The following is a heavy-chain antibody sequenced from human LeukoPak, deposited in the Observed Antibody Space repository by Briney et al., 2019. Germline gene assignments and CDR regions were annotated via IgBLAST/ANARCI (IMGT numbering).Heavy chain of an antibody. V-gene: IGHV1-46*01. CDR1: GGTFSSYA. D-gene: IGHD2-21*02. J-gene: IGHJ3*02. CDR2: INPSGGRT. CDR3: ARSRNLGGDSFSDAFDI. Sequence: ASVKVSCKASGGTFSSYAISWVRQAPGQGLEWMGIINPSGGRTSYAQKFQGRVTMTRDMSTTTVYMELSSLRSEDTAVYYCARSRNLGGDSFSDAFDIWGQGTVVTVSS.